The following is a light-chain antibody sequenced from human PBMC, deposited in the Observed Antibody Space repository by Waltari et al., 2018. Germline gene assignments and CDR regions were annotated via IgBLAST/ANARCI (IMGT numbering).Light chain of an antibody. Sequence: DIQMTQSPTSLSASVGDRVSITCRASQGISNYVAWYQQKPGKVPKLLIYAASTLQSGGPSRFSGSGSGTDFTLTISSLQPEDVATYYCQKYNSAPWTFGQGTKVEI. V-gene: IGKV1-27*01. CDR1: QGISNY. J-gene: IGKJ1*01. CDR3: QKYNSAPWT. CDR2: AAS.